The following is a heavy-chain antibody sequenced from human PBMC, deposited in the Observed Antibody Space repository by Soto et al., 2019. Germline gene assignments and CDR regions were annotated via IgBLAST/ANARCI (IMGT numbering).Heavy chain of an antibody. CDR3: ARRSVGSCTNGVCSQFDS. D-gene: IGHD2-8*01. J-gene: IGHJ4*02. Sequence: SETLSLTCTVSGGSISTDNYYWSWIRQHAGKGLEWIGHIFYSGSTYYNPSLKSRLTISVDTSKNQFSLKLSSVTAADTAVYYCARRSVGSCTNGVCSQFDSWGQGTLVTV. CDR2: IFYSGST. CDR1: GGSISTDNYY. V-gene: IGHV4-31*03.